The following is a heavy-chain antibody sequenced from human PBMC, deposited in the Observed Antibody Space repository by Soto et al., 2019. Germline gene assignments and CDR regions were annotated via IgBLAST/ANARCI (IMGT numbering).Heavy chain of an antibody. CDR2: IKQDGSEK. J-gene: IGHJ6*02. D-gene: IGHD3-3*01. CDR1: GFTFSSYW. CDR3: AREYYDFWSGYYPTYYYYGMDV. Sequence: GGSLRLSCAASGFTFSSYWMSWVRQAPGKGLEWVANIKQDGSEKYYVDSVKGRFTISRDNAKNSMYLQMNSLRDEDTAVYYCAREYYDFWSGYYPTYYYYGMDVWGQGTTVTVSS. V-gene: IGHV3-7*01.